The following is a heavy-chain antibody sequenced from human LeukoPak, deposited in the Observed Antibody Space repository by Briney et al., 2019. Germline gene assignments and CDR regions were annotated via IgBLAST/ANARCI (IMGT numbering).Heavy chain of an antibody. CDR2: IYYTGST. Sequence: SETLSLTCTVSGGSLNTYYWTWIRQPPGKGLEWIGYIYYTGSTNYNPSLKSRVTMAIDTSKNQFSLELTFVSAADTAVYYCARAQYASGSFFDYWGQGTLATVSS. D-gene: IGHD3-10*01. CDR3: ARAQYASGSFFDY. CDR1: GGSLNTYY. V-gene: IGHV4-59*01. J-gene: IGHJ4*02.